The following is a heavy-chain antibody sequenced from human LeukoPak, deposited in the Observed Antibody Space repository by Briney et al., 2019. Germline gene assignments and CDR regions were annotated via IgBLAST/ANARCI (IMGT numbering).Heavy chain of an antibody. CDR3: AKEVGATIGALGY. CDR2: IYYSGST. D-gene: IGHD1-26*01. V-gene: IGHV4-39*07. CDR1: GGSISSSSYY. Sequence: SSETLSLTCTVSGGSISSSSYYWGWIRQPPGKGLEWIGSIYYSGSTYYNPSLKSRVTISVDTSKNQFSLKLSSVTAADTALYYCAKEVGATIGALGYWGQGTLVTVSS. J-gene: IGHJ4*02.